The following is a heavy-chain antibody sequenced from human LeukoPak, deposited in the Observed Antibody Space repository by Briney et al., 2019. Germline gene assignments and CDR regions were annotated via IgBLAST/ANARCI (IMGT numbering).Heavy chain of an antibody. CDR1: GGSISSSSYY. V-gene: IGHV4-39*01. D-gene: IGHD6-6*01. J-gene: IGHJ4*02. Sequence: SETLSLTCTVSGGSISSSSYYWGWIRQPPGKGLEWIGSIYYSGSTYYNPSLKSRVTISVDTSKNQFSLKLSSVTAADTAVYYCARRWGTAARRDFDYWGQGTLVTVSS. CDR2: IYYSGST. CDR3: ARRWGTAARRDFDY.